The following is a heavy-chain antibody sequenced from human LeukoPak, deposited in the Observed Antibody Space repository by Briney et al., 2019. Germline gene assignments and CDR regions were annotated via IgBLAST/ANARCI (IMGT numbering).Heavy chain of an antibody. CDR3: AITMAPYYYYGMDV. Sequence: GESLKFSCKGSVYCFISYWICWLREMPGKGLEWMGIIYPGDSDTRYSPSFQGQVTISADKSISTAYLQWSSLKASDTAMYYCAITMAPYYYYGMDVWGQGTTVTVSS. J-gene: IGHJ6*02. V-gene: IGHV5-51*01. D-gene: IGHD3-10*01. CDR1: VYCFISYW. CDR2: IYPGDSDT.